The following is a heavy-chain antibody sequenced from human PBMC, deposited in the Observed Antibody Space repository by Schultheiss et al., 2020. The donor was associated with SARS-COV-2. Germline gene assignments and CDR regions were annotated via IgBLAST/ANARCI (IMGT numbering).Heavy chain of an antibody. CDR1: GGSISSGGYY. CDR3: ARVHYLYGMDV. V-gene: IGHV4-61*02. Sequence: SETLSLTCTVSGGSISSGGYYWSWIRQPAGKGLEWIGRIYTSGSTNYNPSLKSRVTMSVDTSKNQFSLKLSSVTAADTAVYYCARVHYLYGMDVWGQGTTVTVSS. D-gene: IGHD1-26*01. CDR2: IYTSGST. J-gene: IGHJ6*02.